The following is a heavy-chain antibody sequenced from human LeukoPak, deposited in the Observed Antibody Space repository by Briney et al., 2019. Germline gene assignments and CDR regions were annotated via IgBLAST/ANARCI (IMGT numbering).Heavy chain of an antibody. CDR1: GFTFDDYA. Sequence: GGSLRLSCEASGFTFDDYAMHWVRQAPGKGLEWVSLISWDGVNTFYAESVKGRFIISRDNRKNSLHLHMNSLRVEDTALYYCAKSPDSSGYLPYYLEHWGQGTLVTVSS. CDR3: AKSPDSSGYLPYYLEH. V-gene: IGHV3-43D*03. J-gene: IGHJ4*02. CDR2: ISWDGVNT. D-gene: IGHD3-22*01.